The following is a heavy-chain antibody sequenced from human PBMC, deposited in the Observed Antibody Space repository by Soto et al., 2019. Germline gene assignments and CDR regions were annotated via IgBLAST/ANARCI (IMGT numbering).Heavy chain of an antibody. Sequence: ASVKVSCKASGYTFTSYYMHWVRQAPGQGLEWMGIINPSGGSTSYAQKFQGRVTMTRDTSTSTVYMELSSLRSEDTAVYYCASGPRGSGYGPPYFDYWGQGTLVTVSS. J-gene: IGHJ4*02. V-gene: IGHV1-46*03. CDR3: ASGPRGSGYGPPYFDY. CDR2: INPSGGST. CDR1: GYTFTSYY. D-gene: IGHD5-12*01.